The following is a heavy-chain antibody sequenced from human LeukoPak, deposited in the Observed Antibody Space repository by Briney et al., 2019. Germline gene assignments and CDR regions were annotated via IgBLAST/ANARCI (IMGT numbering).Heavy chain of an antibody. J-gene: IGHJ5*02. CDR2: ISWNSGTI. D-gene: IGHD1-26*01. V-gene: IGHV3-9*03. CDR1: GFTFDDYA. CDR3: AGGNSGSYSQDWFDP. Sequence: PGGSLRLSCAASGFTFDDYAMHWVRQVPGKGLEWVSGISWNSGTIGYADSVKGRFTISRDNAKNSLYLQMNSLRAEDMAFYYCAGGNSGSYSQDWFDPWGQGTLVTVSS.